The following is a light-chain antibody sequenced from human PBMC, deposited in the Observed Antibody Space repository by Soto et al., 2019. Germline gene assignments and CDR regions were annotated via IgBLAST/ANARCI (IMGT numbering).Light chain of an antibody. Sequence: QSLLTQPASASASPGQSVTISCTGTSSDVGGYDYVSWYQQHPGKAPKLMIFEVTKRPSGVPDRFSGSKSGNTASLTVSGLQAEDEADYYCTSYAGSNTPYVFGTGTKVTVL. CDR1: SSDVGGYDY. J-gene: IGLJ1*01. CDR3: TSYAGSNTPYV. V-gene: IGLV2-8*01. CDR2: EVT.